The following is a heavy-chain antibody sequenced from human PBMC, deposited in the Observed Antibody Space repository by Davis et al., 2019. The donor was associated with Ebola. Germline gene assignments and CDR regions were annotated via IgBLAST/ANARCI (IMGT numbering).Heavy chain of an antibody. CDR1: GYTFTSYY. D-gene: IGHD6-13*01. J-gene: IGHJ6*04. V-gene: IGHV1-46*01. Sequence: ASVKVSCKASGYTFTSYYMHWVRQAPGQGLEWMGIINPSGGSTSYAQKFQGRVTMTRDTSTSTVYMELSSLRSEDTAVYYCARDGRQQLADLFYYYYGMDVWGKGTTVTVSS. CDR2: INPSGGST. CDR3: ARDGRQQLADLFYYYYGMDV.